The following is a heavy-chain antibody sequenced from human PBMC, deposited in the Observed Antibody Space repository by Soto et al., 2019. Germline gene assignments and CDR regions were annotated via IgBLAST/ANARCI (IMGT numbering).Heavy chain of an antibody. V-gene: IGHV1-2*04. CDR2: INPKSGGT. D-gene: IGHD3-22*01. J-gene: IGHJ4*02. CDR1: GYTFAGYY. CDR3: ARDLYDSSAYYFDITAY. Sequence: ASVKVSCKASGYTFAGYYMHWVRQAPGQGLEWMGWINPKSGGTNYAQKLEGWVTMTSDTSTNTAYMELSRLRFDDTAVYYCARDLYDSSAYYFDITAYWGQGTPVTVSS.